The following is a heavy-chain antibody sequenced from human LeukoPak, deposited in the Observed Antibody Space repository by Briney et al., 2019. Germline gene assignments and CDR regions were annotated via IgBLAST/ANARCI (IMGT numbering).Heavy chain of an antibody. Sequence: GASVKVSCKASGYTFTSYGISWVRQAPGQGLEWMGWISAYNSNTNYAQKLQGRVTMTTDTSTSTAYMELRSMRCDDTAVYYCARDAIREGFDYWGQGTLVTVSS. CDR3: ARDAIREGFDY. CDR1: GYTFTSYG. V-gene: IGHV1-18*01. D-gene: IGHD3-10*01. CDR2: ISAYNSNT. J-gene: IGHJ4*02.